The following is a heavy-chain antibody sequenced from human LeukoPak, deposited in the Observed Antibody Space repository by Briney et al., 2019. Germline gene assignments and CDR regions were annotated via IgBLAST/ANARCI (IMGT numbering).Heavy chain of an antibody. D-gene: IGHD3-9*01. CDR1: GYTFTSYY. CDR2: INPSGGST. J-gene: IGHJ6*03. Sequence: GASVKVSCKASGYTFTSYYMHWVRQAPGQGLEWMGIINPSGGSTSYAQRFQGRVTMTRDMSTSTVYMELSSLRSEDTAVYYCARGETYYDILTPRGYYYYYYMDVWGKGTTVTVSS. V-gene: IGHV1-46*01. CDR3: ARGETYYDILTPRGYYYYYYMDV.